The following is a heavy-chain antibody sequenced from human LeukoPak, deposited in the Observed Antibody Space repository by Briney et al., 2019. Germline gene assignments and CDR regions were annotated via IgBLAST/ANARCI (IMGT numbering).Heavy chain of an antibody. CDR2: VASSGTTK. D-gene: IGHD6-19*01. J-gene: IGHJ4*02. Sequence: GGSLRLSCAASGFSFNTYEMNWVRQAPGKGLEWISYVASSGTTKHYADSVQGRFTISRDNAKNSLYLQMNSLRVEDTAVYYCARGGWHYVFNYWGQGTLVTVSS. CDR1: GFSFNTYE. V-gene: IGHV3-48*03. CDR3: ARGGWHYVFNY.